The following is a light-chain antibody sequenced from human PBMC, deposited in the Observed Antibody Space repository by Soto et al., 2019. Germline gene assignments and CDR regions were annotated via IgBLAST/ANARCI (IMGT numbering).Light chain of an antibody. Sequence: QSVLTQPPSVSAAPGQKVTVSCSESRSNIGNNYVSWYQHLPGTAPKLLIYDNDKRPSGIPDRFSASKSGTSATLDITGLQTGDEADYYCEAWDSNLSGWVFGGGTKLTVL. V-gene: IGLV1-51*01. CDR1: RSNIGNNY. CDR3: EAWDSNLSGWV. CDR2: DND. J-gene: IGLJ3*02.